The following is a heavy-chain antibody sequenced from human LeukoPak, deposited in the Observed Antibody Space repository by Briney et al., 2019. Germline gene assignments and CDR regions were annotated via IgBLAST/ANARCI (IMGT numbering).Heavy chain of an antibody. D-gene: IGHD5-12*01. CDR1: GFTFSNYA. J-gene: IGHJ4*02. CDR2: ISGSGGST. V-gene: IGHV3-23*01. Sequence: GGSLGLSCAASGFTFSNYAMSWVRQAPGKGLEWVSAISGSGGSTYYADSVKGRFTISRDNSKNTVYLQMNSLRGEDTAVYYCAKDEGGLRGYSGYDTAHYFDYWGQGTLVTVSS. CDR3: AKDEGGLRGYSGYDTAHYFDY.